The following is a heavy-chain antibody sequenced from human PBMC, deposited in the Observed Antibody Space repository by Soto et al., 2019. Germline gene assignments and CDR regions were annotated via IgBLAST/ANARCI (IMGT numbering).Heavy chain of an antibody. CDR2: MSPNSGNT. CDR1: GDTFTRYD. J-gene: IGHJ4*02. Sequence: ASVQVSSAASGDTFTRYDINCVRHATGQAREWMGWMSPNSGNTGNAQQFPGRVTMTTTTSISTAYMELGSLRSDGTAVYDCARNLYGDNIGYWGQGNLGTVSS. CDR3: ARNLYGDNIGY. D-gene: IGHD4-17*01. V-gene: IGHV1-8*01.